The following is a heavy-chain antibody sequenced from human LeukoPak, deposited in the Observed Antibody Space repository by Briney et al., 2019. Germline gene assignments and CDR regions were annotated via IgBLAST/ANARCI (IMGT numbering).Heavy chain of an antibody. CDR1: GFTFDDYA. CDR3: AKGTTYGIAVAGSDY. CDR2: ISWNSGSI. V-gene: IGHV3-9*03. J-gene: IGHJ4*02. D-gene: IGHD6-19*01. Sequence: GGSLRLSCAASGFTFDDYAMYWVRQAPGKGLEWVSGISWNSGSIGYADSEKGRFTISRDNAKNSLYLQMNSLRAEDMALYYCAKGTTYGIAVAGSDYWGQGTLVTVSS.